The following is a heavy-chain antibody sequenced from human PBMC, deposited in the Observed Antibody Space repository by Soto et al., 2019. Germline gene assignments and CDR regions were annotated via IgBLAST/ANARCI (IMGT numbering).Heavy chain of an antibody. CDR1: GGSISSGGYY. J-gene: IGHJ4*02. D-gene: IGHD2-2*01. CDR2: IYYSGRT. CDR3: AGTYSIVVLPSAMSLFDY. V-gene: IGHV4-31*03. Sequence: QVQLQESGPGLVKPSQTLSLTCTVSGGSISSGGYYWSWIRQHPGKGLEWIGYIYYSGRTYYNPSLQNRVTISVDASKNQFSLKLSSVTAADTAVYYCAGTYSIVVLPSAMSLFDYLGQGTLVTVSP.